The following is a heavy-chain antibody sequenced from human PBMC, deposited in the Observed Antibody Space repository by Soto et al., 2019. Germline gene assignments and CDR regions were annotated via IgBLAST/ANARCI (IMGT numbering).Heavy chain of an antibody. CDR3: AKDLYYDFWSGPYFDY. CDR2: IVGSGAST. D-gene: IGHD3-3*01. Sequence: SLRLSCAAPGFTFANYAVSWVRQAPGKGLEWVSVIVGSGASTYYADSVQGRFTISRDNSKNTLYLQMNSLRAEDTAVYYCAKDLYYDFWSGPYFDYWGQGTLVTVSS. V-gene: IGHV3-23*01. CDR1: GFTFANYA. J-gene: IGHJ4*02.